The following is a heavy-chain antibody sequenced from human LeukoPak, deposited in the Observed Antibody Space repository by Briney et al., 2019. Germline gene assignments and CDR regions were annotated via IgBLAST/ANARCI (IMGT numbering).Heavy chain of an antibody. Sequence: SETLSLTCAVYGGSFSGYYWSWNRQPPGKGLEWIGEIKHSGSTNYNPSLKNRVTISVDTSKNQFSLKLSSVTAADTAVYYCARSDYGDYVWDYWGQGTLVTVSS. D-gene: IGHD4-17*01. CDR1: GGSFSGYY. V-gene: IGHV4-34*01. J-gene: IGHJ4*02. CDR2: IKHSGST. CDR3: ARSDYGDYVWDY.